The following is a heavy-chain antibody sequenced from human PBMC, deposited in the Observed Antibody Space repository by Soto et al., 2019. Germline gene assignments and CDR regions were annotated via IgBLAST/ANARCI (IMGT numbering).Heavy chain of an antibody. CDR2: MNPNSGNT. CDR3: AIVDTHDSSGNDY. Sequence: GSSVKVSCKASGYNFNTFDIYWVRQATGHGLEWMGWMNPNSGNTGYAQELRGRVTMTRNTSNTTAYMELTSLTSDDTGVYYCAIVDTHDSSGNDYWGQGTVVTGSA. J-gene: IGHJ4*02. CDR1: GYNFNTFD. D-gene: IGHD3-22*01. V-gene: IGHV1-8*02.